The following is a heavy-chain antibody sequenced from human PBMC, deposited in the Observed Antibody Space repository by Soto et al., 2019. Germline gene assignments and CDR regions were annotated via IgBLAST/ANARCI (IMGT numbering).Heavy chain of an antibody. CDR3: AEAVIPAAPGPYYYGMDV. Sequence: QVQLVQSGAEVKKPGSSVKVSCKASGGTFSSYAISWVRQAPGQGLEWMGGIIPIFGTANYAQKFQGRVTIAADESTSPAYMELSSLRSEDTAVYYCAEAVIPAAPGPYYYGMDVWGQGTTVTVSS. CDR1: GGTFSSYA. CDR2: IIPIFGTA. D-gene: IGHD2-2*01. V-gene: IGHV1-69*12. J-gene: IGHJ6*02.